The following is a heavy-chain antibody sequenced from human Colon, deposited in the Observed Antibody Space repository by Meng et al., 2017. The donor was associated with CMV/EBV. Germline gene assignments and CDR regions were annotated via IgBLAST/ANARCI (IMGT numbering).Heavy chain of an antibody. Sequence: GGSPRLSCLASGFTFPNYSMFWARQRPGKGLEWVALISWDYRGPYYADAVKGRFTVSRDNHKQSVSLLMTDLRPEDTAFYYCASSGQWGQGTLVTVSS. J-gene: IGHJ4*02. D-gene: IGHD6-6*01. CDR2: ISWDYRGP. CDR1: GFTFPNYS. CDR3: ASSGQ. V-gene: IGHV3-43D*03.